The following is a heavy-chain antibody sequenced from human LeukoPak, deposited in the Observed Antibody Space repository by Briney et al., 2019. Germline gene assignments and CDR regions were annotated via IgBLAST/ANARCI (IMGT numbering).Heavy chain of an antibody. CDR2: IKQDGSEK. CDR3: ARDPGAYGYSYGYPLDY. V-gene: IGHV3-7*01. Sequence: GGSLRLSCAASGFTFSSYWMSWVRQAPGKGLEWVANIKQDGSEKYYVDSVKGRFTISRDNAKNSLYLQMNSLRAEDTAVHYCARDPGAYGYSYGYPLDYWGQGTLVTVSS. J-gene: IGHJ4*02. D-gene: IGHD5-18*01. CDR1: GFTFSSYW.